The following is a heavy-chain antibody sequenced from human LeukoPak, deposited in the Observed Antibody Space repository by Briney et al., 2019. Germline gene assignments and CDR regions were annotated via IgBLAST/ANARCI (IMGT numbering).Heavy chain of an antibody. Sequence: GESLKISCKAPGYSFTVYSITWSRQMPGEGLEWMGRIDPSDSYNNYSPSFQGHVTISADKSISTAHLHWSRLKALDTATYDCARVGSGWSYYGMDVWGQGTTVTVS. D-gene: IGHD3-3*01. J-gene: IGHJ6*02. V-gene: IGHV5-10-1*01. CDR1: GYSFTVYS. CDR3: ARVGSGWSYYGMDV. CDR2: IDPSDSYN.